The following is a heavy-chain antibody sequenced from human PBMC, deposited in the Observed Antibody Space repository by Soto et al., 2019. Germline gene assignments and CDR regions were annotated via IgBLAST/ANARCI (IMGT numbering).Heavy chain of an antibody. J-gene: IGHJ6*02. CDR1: GYTFTGYY. D-gene: IGHD3-10*01. CDR2: INPNSGGT. V-gene: IGHV1-2*04. CDR3: ARDFSGYYGMDV. Sequence: ASVKVSCKASGYTFTGYYMHWVRQAPGQGLEWMGWINPNSGGTNYAQKFQGWVTMTRDTSISTAYMELGRLRSDDTAVYYCARDFSGYYGMDVWGQGTTVTVSS.